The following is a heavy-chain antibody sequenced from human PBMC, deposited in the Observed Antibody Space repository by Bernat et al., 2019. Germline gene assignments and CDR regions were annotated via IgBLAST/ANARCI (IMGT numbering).Heavy chain of an antibody. CDR2: IRFDGSNQ. Sequence: QVQLVESGGGVVQPGGSLRLSCAASGFTFSTYGMHWVRQAPGKGLEWVAFIRFDGSNQYYADSMNGRFTVSRDNSKNTLLLQMSRVRPGDTAMYYCARELNGGLEYWGQGTLVSVSS. J-gene: IGHJ4*02. D-gene: IGHD1-1*01. V-gene: IGHV3-30*02. CDR1: GFTFSTYG. CDR3: ARELNGGLEY.